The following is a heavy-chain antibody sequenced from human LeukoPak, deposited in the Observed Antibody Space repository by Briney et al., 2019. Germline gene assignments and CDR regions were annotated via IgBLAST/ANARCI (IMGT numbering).Heavy chain of an antibody. CDR1: GYTFTGYY. CDR2: INPSGGST. V-gene: IGHV1-46*01. J-gene: IGHJ6*04. Sequence: ASVKVSCKASGYTFTGYYMHWVRQAPGQGLEWMGIINPSGGSTSYAQKFQGRVTMTRDTSTSTVYMELSSLRSEDTAVYYCARGGYCSGGSCYWGYYYYGMDVWGKGTTVTVSS. D-gene: IGHD2-15*01. CDR3: ARGGYCSGGSCYWGYYYYGMDV.